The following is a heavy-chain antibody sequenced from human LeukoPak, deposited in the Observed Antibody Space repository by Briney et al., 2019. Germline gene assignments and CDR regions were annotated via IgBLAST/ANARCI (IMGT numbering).Heavy chain of an antibody. J-gene: IGHJ6*02. D-gene: IGHD6-6*01. CDR1: GFTFSSYA. Sequence: GGSLRLSCAASGFTFSSYAMHWVRQAPGKGLEWVAVISYDGSNKYYADSVKGRFTISRDNSKNTLYLQMNSLRAEDTAVYYCARDREQLVEFYYGMDVWGQGTTVTVSS. V-gene: IGHV3-30-3*01. CDR3: ARDREQLVEFYYGMDV. CDR2: ISYDGSNK.